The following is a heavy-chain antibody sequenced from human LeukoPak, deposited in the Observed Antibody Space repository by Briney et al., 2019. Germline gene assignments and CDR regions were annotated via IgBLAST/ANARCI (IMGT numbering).Heavy chain of an antibody. D-gene: IGHD5-24*01. CDR2: INPSGGST. CDR1: GYTFTSYY. CDR3: AREERDGSSMGALKSFDY. J-gene: IGHJ4*02. Sequence: GASVKVSCKASGYTFTSYYMHWVRQAPGQGLEWMGIINPSGGSTSYAQKFQGRVTMTRDMSTSTVYMELSSLRSEDTAVYYCAREERDGSSMGALKSFDYWGQGTLVTVSS. V-gene: IGHV1-46*01.